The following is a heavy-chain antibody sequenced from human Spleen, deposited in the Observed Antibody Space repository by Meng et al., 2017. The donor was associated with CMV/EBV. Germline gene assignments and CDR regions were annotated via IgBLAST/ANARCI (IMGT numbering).Heavy chain of an antibody. Sequence: AASGFTVSSNYMSWVRQAPGKGLEWVSVIYSGGSTYYADSVKGRFTISRDNSKNTLYLQMNSLRAEDTAVYYCARADPWDSADAFDIWGQGTMVTVSS. CDR3: ARADPWDSADAFDI. D-gene: IGHD1-26*01. CDR1: GFTVSSNY. J-gene: IGHJ3*02. V-gene: IGHV3-53*01. CDR2: IYSGGST.